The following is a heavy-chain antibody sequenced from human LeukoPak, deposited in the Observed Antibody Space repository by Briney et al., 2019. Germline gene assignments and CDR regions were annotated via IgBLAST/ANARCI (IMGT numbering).Heavy chain of an antibody. J-gene: IGHJ4*02. CDR2: IYYSGST. D-gene: IGHD1-26*01. CDR3: ARHVSGSYYEVFFDY. V-gene: IGHV4-59*08. Sequence: SETLSLTCTVSGGSISSYYWSWIRQPPGKGLEWIGYIYYSGSTNYNPSLKSRVTISVDTSKNQFSLKLSSVTAADTAVYYCARHVSGSYYEVFFDYWGQGTLVTVSS. CDR1: GGSISSYY.